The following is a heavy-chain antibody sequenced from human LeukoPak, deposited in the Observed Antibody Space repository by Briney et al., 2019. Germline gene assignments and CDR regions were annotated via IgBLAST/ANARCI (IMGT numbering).Heavy chain of an antibody. J-gene: IGHJ5*02. Sequence: SETLSLTCTVSGGSISSHYWSWIRQPPGKGLEWIGYIYYSGSTNYNPSLKSRVTISVDTSKNQFSLKLSSVTAADMAVYYCARGPHRNWFDPWGPGTLVPVSS. CDR3: ARGPHRNWFDP. CDR2: IYYSGST. V-gene: IGHV4-59*11. CDR1: GGSISSHY.